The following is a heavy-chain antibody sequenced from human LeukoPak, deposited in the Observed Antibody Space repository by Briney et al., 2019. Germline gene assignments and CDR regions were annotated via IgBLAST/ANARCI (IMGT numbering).Heavy chain of an antibody. CDR2: ISGSGGST. D-gene: IGHD3-22*01. J-gene: IGHJ4*02. V-gene: IGHV3-23*01. Sequence: PGGSLRPSCAASGFTFSSYAMSWVRQAPGKGLEWVSAISGSGGSTYYADSVKGRFTISRDNSKNTLYLQMNSLRAEDTAVYYCAKDPYYDSSGDDYWGQGTLVTVSS. CDR1: GFTFSSYA. CDR3: AKDPYYDSSGDDY.